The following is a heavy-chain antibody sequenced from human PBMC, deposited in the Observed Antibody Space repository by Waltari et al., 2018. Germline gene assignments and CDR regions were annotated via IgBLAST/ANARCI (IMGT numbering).Heavy chain of an antibody. D-gene: IGHD3-16*01. CDR2: IKPDGSGK. CDR1: GFSFSSYW. Sequence: EVQLVESGGGLVQPGGSLRLSCAASGFSFSSYWMTWFRQAPGTGLEWVGTIKPDGSGKFYVDAVKGRFSISRDNAKNSLYLQMNSLRAEDTAIFYCARMGAGRAPDYWGQGTLVTVSS. CDR3: ARMGAGRAPDY. V-gene: IGHV3-7*03. J-gene: IGHJ4*02.